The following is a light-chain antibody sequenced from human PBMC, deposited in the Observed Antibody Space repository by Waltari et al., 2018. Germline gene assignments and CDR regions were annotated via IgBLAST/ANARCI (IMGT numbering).Light chain of an antibody. CDR3: QQRRNWPLT. CDR2: ATS. V-gene: IGKV3-11*01. CDR1: PSIHNY. J-gene: IGKJ4*01. Sequence: DIVLPQSPATLSFSPGERATLSCRAIPSIHNYFAWYQQKPGQAPRLLIYATSNTATGISARFSGSGFGTDFTLTISSLEPEDFAVYYCQQRRNWPLTFGGGTKVEIK.